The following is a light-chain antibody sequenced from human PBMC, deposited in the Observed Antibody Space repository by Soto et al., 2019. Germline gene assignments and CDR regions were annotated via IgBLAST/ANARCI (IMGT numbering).Light chain of an antibody. CDR3: LHDYNYPRT. CDR1: QGSNNG. J-gene: IGKJ1*01. V-gene: IGKV1-6*01. Sequence: AIQMTQSPSSLSASVGDRVTMTCRASQGSNNGLAWYQQKPGKAPKLMIYAASNLHSGVPSRFSGSGSGTDFALTISSLQPEDFATYFCLHDYNYPRTFGQGTKVE. CDR2: AAS.